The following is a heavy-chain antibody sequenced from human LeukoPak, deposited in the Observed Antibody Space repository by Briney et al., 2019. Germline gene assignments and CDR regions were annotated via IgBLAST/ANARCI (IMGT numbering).Heavy chain of an antibody. CDR2: IIPIFGTA. Sequence: SVKVSCKASGGTFSSYAISWVRQAPGQGLEWMGRIIPIFGTANYAQKFQGRVTITTDESTSTAYMELSSLRSEDTAVYYCARDPLSDPPGDYWGQGTLVTASS. CDR1: GGTFSSYA. CDR3: ARDPLSDPPGDY. J-gene: IGHJ4*02. V-gene: IGHV1-69*05.